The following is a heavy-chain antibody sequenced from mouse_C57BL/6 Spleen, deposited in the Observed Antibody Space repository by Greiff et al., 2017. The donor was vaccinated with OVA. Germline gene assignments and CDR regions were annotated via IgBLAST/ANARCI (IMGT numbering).Heavy chain of an antibody. CDR2: IHPNSGST. D-gene: IGHD2-3*01. V-gene: IGHV1-64*01. CDR1: GYTFTSYW. J-gene: IGHJ1*03. CDR3: ARHDGYSWYFDV. Sequence: VQLQQPGAELVKPGASVKLSCKASGYTFTSYWMHWVKQRPGQGLEWIGMIHPNSGSTNYNEKFKSKATLTVDKSSSTAYMQLSSLTSEDSAVYYCARHDGYSWYFDVWGTGTTVTVSS.